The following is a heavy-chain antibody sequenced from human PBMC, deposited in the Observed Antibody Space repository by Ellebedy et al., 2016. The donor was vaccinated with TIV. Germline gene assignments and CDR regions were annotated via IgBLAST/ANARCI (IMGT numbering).Heavy chain of an antibody. Sequence: GESLKISCAASGFTFSAFAMAWVRQTPGKGLQCVSGMYGSGRGIFYSDSVKGRFTISRDNSKNMLYLQMDSLRAEETAIYYCAKGRGGGSDSSAPRYYFDYWGLGTLVTVSS. CDR1: GFTFSAFA. CDR2: MYGSGRGI. CDR3: AKGRGGGSDSSAPRYYFDY. V-gene: IGHV3-23*01. D-gene: IGHD3-22*01. J-gene: IGHJ4*02.